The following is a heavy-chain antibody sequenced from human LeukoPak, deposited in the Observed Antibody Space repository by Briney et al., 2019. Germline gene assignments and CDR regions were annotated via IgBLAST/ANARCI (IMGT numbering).Heavy chain of an antibody. Sequence: PSETLSLTCAVYGGSFSGYYWSWIRQPPGKGLEWIGEINHSGSTNYNPSLKSRVTISVDTSKNQFSLKLSSVTAADTAVYYCARGHYYDSTGYYFGYFDYWGQGTPVTVSS. J-gene: IGHJ4*02. CDR2: INHSGST. CDR3: ARGHYYDSTGYYFGYFDY. CDR1: GGSFSGYY. D-gene: IGHD3-22*01. V-gene: IGHV4-34*01.